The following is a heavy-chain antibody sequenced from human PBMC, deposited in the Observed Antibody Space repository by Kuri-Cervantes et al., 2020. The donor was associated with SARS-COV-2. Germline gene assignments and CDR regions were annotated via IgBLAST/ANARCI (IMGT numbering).Heavy chain of an antibody. CDR3: ARDGGATAGTYYYYGMDV. CDR1: GFTFSNYG. Sequence: GGSLRLSCAASGFTFSNYGMHWVRQAPGKGLEWVALISSDVNNNYYADSVKGRFTISRDNSKDTLYLQMNSLRAEDTAVYYCARDGGATAGTYYYYGMDVWGQGTTVTVSS. D-gene: IGHD6-13*01. J-gene: IGHJ6*02. CDR2: ISSDVNNN. V-gene: IGHV3-30*03.